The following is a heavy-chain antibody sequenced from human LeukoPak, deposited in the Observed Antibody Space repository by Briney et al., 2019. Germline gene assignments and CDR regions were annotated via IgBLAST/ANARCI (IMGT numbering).Heavy chain of an antibody. CDR1: GYSFITHA. D-gene: IGHD3-22*01. CDR2: IHPGSGRT. Sequence: VASVKVSCKTSGYSFITHAIHWVRRAPGRRPEWMGCIHPGSGRTKISEKFQGRVSLTRDTSANTVDMELSSLRSEDTALYYCARGYFYDSPGYYFDYWGQGALVTVSS. V-gene: IGHV1-3*01. CDR3: ARGYFYDSPGYYFDY. J-gene: IGHJ4*02.